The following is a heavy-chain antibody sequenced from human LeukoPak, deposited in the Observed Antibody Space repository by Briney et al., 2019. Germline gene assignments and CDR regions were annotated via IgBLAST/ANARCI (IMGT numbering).Heavy chain of an antibody. CDR2: ISWNSGSI. CDR3: AKDMDKYSSSSDYYYYYGMDV. Sequence: GRSLRPSCAASGFTLDDYAMHWVRQAPGKGLEWVSGISWNSGSIGYADSVKGRFTISRDNAKNSLYLQMNSLRAEDTALYYCAKDMDKYSSSSDYYYYYGMDVWGQGTTVTVSS. D-gene: IGHD6-6*01. J-gene: IGHJ6*02. CDR1: GFTLDDYA. V-gene: IGHV3-9*01.